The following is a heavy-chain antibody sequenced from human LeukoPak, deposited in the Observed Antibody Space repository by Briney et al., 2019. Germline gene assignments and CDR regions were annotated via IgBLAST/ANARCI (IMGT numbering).Heavy chain of an antibody. D-gene: IGHD3-22*01. V-gene: IGHV4-39*01. CDR2: IYYSGST. CDR3: ARAGYYDSSLPALNWSDP. CDR1: GGSISSSSYY. Sequence: SETLSLTCTVSGGSISSSSYYWGWIRQPPGKGLEWIGSIYYSGSTYYNPSLKSRVTISVDTSKNQFSLKLSSVTAADTAVYYCARAGYYDSSLPALNWSDPWGQGTLVTVSS. J-gene: IGHJ5*02.